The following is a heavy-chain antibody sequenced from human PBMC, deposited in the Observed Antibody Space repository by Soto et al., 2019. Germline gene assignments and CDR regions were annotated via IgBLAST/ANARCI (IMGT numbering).Heavy chain of an antibody. CDR2: INPNSGGT. CDR1: GYTFTGYY. V-gene: IGHV1-2*02. CDR3: ARVYSSSWYYYYYYGMDV. Sequence: QVQLVQSGAEVKKPGASVKVSCKASGYTFTGYYMHWVRQAPGQGLEWMGWINPNSGGTNYAQKLQGRVTMTRDTSISTAYMELSRLRSDDTAVYYCARVYSSSWYYYYYYGMDVWGQGTTVTVSS. J-gene: IGHJ6*02. D-gene: IGHD6-13*01.